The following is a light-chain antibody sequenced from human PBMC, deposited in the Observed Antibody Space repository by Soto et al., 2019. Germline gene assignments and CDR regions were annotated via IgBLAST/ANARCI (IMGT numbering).Light chain of an antibody. V-gene: IGKV4-1*01. CDR3: QQYYTTPRT. Sequence: DIVMTQSPDSLAVSLGEGASINCKSSQTILYSSNNKTYLAWYQQSPGQPPKLLIYWASTRESGVPDRFSGSGSGTDFTLAISSRQAEDVAVYYCQQYYTTPRTFGQGTKVELK. CDR2: WAS. J-gene: IGKJ1*01. CDR1: QTILYSSNNKTY.